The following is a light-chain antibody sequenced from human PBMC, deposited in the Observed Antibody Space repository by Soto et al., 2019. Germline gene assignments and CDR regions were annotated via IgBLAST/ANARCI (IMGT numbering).Light chain of an antibody. CDR1: QGISIY. CDR3: QKYDNAPRA. V-gene: IGKV1-27*01. Sequence: DIQMTQSPSSLSASVGDRVTITCRASQGISIYLAWYQQKPGEVPQLLIYAASTLQSGVPSRFSGSGSGTDFTLTINSLQPEDVATYYCQKYDNAPRAFGQGTRVHIK. CDR2: AAS. J-gene: IGKJ5*01.